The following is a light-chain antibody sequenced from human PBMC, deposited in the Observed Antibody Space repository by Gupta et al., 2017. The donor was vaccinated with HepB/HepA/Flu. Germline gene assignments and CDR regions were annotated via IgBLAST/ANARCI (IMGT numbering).Light chain of an antibody. CDR1: QSVSSN. CDR3: QQYNTWPLT. J-gene: IGKJ4*01. Sequence: EIVMTQSPATLSVSPGERATLSCRASQSVSSNLAWYQQKPGQAPRLLIYGASTRATAIPARFSGSGSRTEFTLTITSLQPEDFAVYYCQQYNTWPLTFGGGTKVEIK. V-gene: IGKV3-15*01. CDR2: GAS.